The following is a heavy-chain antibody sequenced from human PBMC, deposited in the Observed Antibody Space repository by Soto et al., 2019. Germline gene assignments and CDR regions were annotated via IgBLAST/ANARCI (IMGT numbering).Heavy chain of an antibody. CDR1: GYTFTSYA. J-gene: IGHJ4*02. CDR3: AKDYYDSSGYYPPALLFDY. V-gene: IGHV1-3*01. D-gene: IGHD3-22*01. CDR2: INAGNGNT. Sequence: QVQLVQSGAEVKKPGASVKVSCKASGYTFTSYAMHWVRQAPGQRLEWMGWINAGNGNTKYSQKFQGRVTITGDTSASTAYMELSSLRSEDTAVYYCAKDYYDSSGYYPPALLFDYWGQGTLVTVSS.